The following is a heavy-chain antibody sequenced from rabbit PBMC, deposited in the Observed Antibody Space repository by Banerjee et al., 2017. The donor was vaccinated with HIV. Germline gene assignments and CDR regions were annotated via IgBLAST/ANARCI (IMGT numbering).Heavy chain of an antibody. CDR1: GFSFSSSYD. V-gene: IGHV1S45*01. CDR2: IYTGNGKT. J-gene: IGHJ4*01. CDR3: ARGVYDDYDTYYFDL. Sequence: QEQLVESGGGLVNPGASLTLTCTASGFSFSSSYDMCWVRQAPGKGLDWIGCIYTGNGKTYYASWAKGRFTISKSSSTTVTLQMTGLTAADTATYFCARGVYDDYDTYYFDLWGQGTLVTVS. D-gene: IGHD2-1*01.